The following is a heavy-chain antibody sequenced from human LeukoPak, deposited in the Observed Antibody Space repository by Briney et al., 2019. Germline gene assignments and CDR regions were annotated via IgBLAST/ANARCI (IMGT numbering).Heavy chain of an antibody. V-gene: IGHV3-23*01. CDR1: GFTFSTYA. CDR3: ARGDGYNYWEY. Sequence: GGSLRLSCAASGFTFSTYAMSWVRQAPGKGLEWVSSISGSGDSTYYADSVKGRFTISRDNSKNTLYLQMNRLRAEDTAVYYCARGDGYNYWEYWGQGTLVTVSS. CDR2: ISGSGDST. D-gene: IGHD5-24*01. J-gene: IGHJ4*02.